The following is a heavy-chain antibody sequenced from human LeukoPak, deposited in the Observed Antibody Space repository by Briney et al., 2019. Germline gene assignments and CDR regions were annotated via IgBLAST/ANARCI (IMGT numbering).Heavy chain of an antibody. Sequence: GGSLRLSCAASGFPFSEYSMNWVRQAPGKGLEWISYIGIDSGNTKYADSVKGRFTVSGDKARNSLYLQMSSLRVEDTAVYYCARDHNYAFDNWGQGTLVTVSS. CDR1: GFPFSEYS. CDR3: ARDHNYAFDN. V-gene: IGHV3-11*06. D-gene: IGHD4-11*01. J-gene: IGHJ4*02. CDR2: IGIDSGNT.